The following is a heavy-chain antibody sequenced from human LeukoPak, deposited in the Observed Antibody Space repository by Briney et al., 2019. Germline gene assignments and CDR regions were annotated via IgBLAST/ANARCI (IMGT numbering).Heavy chain of an antibody. CDR2: IYYSGSA. V-gene: IGHV4-39*01. CDR1: GGSISSSGYY. CDR3: ARHEYSGSYYGLSWFDP. J-gene: IGHJ5*02. Sequence: SETLSLTCTVSGGSISSSGYYWGWLRQPPGKGLEWIASIYYSGSAYYNPSLKSRVTISVDTSKNQLSLKLSSLTAADTAVYYCARHEYSGSYYGLSWFDPWGQGTLVTVSS. D-gene: IGHD1-26*01.